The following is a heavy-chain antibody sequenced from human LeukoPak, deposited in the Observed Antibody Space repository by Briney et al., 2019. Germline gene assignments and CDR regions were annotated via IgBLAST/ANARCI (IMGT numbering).Heavy chain of an antibody. CDR1: GLTFSNAW. D-gene: IGHD1-14*01. CDR3: HTELDVRPNHY. CDR2: IKRKSDGGTR. Sequence: GGSLRLSCAASGLTFSNAWMSWVRQAPGKGLEWGGRIKRKSDGGTRDYAAPVKGRFTISRDASKHPLYMQMNSLKSEDTAVYYCHTELDVRPNHYWGQGTLVTVSS. V-gene: IGHV3-15*01. J-gene: IGHJ4*02.